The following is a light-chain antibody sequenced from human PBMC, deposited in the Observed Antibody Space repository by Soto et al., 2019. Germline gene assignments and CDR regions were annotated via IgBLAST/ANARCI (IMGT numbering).Light chain of an antibody. Sequence: QSVLTQPASVSGSPGQSITISCTGTSSEVGGYNYVSWYQQYPDKAPKLMIYDVSNRPSGVSDRFSGSKSGNTASLTISGLQAEDEADYYCSSYTSSSLYVFGTGTKVTVL. CDR2: DVS. CDR3: SSYTSSSLYV. CDR1: SSEVGGYNY. J-gene: IGLJ1*01. V-gene: IGLV2-14*01.